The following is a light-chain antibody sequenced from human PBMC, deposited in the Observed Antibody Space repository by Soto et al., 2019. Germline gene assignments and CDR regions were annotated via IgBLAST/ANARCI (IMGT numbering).Light chain of an antibody. CDR3: QSYGSSLSCSWV. V-gene: IGLV1-40*01. J-gene: IGLJ3*02. CDR1: SSNIGAAYD. CDR2: DHS. Sequence: QAVVTQPPSVSGAPGQRVTISCTGSSSNIGAAYDVHWYQQLPGTAPKLLIYDHSNRPSGLPDRFSGSKSGTSASLAITGLQAEDEADYYCQSYGSSLSCSWVFGGGTKLTVL.